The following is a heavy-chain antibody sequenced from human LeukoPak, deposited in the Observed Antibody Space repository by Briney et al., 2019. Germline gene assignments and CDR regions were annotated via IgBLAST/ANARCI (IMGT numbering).Heavy chain of an antibody. CDR2: VYTSGST. V-gene: IGHV4-4*07. CDR1: GGSISGYY. J-gene: IGHJ4*02. Sequence: SETLSLTCTVSGGSISGYYWSWIRQPAGKGPEWIGRVYTSGSTNYNPSLKSRVTMSIDTSKNQFSLNLSSVTAADTALYYCVRHISTNTGYFDSCGQGTLVSVSS. CDR3: VRHISTNTGYFDS. D-gene: IGHD5-24*01.